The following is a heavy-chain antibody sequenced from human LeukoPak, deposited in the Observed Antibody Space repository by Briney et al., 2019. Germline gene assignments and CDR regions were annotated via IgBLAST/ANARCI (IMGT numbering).Heavy chain of an antibody. J-gene: IGHJ6*03. CDR3: AREPPTPFTIFGVVRYYYYMDV. CDR1: GFTFSSYW. V-gene: IGHV3-74*01. D-gene: IGHD3-3*01. Sequence: GGSLRLSCAASGFTFSSYWMHWVRQAPGEGLVWVSRIKSDGSSTSYADSVKGRFTISRDNAKNSLYLQMNSLRAEDTAVYYCAREPPTPFTIFGVVRYYYYMDVWGKGTTVTVSS. CDR2: IKSDGSST.